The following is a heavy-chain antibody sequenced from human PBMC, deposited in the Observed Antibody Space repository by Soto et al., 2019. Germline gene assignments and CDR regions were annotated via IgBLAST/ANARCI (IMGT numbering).Heavy chain of an antibody. Sequence: EVQLLESGGGLVQPGGSLRLSCAASGFTFSVYDMSWVRQAPGKGLEWVSGISGSGTSGTSTYYGDSAKGRFTISRDNSRNTLFLQMNSLRADDTAVYYCAKSFGGYANFDYWGQGTLVTVSS. J-gene: IGHJ4*02. CDR3: AKSFGGYANFDY. V-gene: IGHV3-23*01. CDR1: GFTFSVYD. CDR2: ISGSGTSGTST. D-gene: IGHD3-16*01.